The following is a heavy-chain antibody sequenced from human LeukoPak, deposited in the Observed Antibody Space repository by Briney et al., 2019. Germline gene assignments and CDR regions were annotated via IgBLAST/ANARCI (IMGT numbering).Heavy chain of an antibody. CDR3: TRDASGYTIYGPRMDI. J-gene: IGHJ6*02. CDR2: IKPDGSEN. CDR1: AFTFRTYY. D-gene: IGHD3-3*01. V-gene: IGHV3-7*05. Sequence: PGGSLRLSCAASAFTFRTYYMSWVRQAPGKGLEWVAMIKPDGSENYYVDSVKGLFTISRDNAKNSVYLQMTSLKAEDTAVYFCTRDASGYTIYGPRMDIWGQGTAVTVSS.